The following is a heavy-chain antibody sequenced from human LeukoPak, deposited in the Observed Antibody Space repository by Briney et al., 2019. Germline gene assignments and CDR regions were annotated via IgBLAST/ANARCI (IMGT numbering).Heavy chain of an antibody. V-gene: IGHV1-69*13. CDR1: GYTFNNDD. Sequence: SVKVSCKASGYTFNNDDINWVRQATGQGLEWMGGIIPIFGTANYAQKFQGRVTITADESTSTAYMELSSLRSEDTAVYYCAREGLRHRGYGYWGQGTLVTVSS. J-gene: IGHJ4*02. CDR2: IIPIFGTA. D-gene: IGHD3-22*01. CDR3: AREGLRHRGYGY.